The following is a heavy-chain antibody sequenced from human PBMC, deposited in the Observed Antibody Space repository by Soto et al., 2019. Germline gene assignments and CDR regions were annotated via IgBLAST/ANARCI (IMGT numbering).Heavy chain of an antibody. V-gene: IGHV4-39*01. CDR2: IYYSGST. CDR1: GGSISSSSYY. Sequence: QLQLQESGPGLVKPSETLSLTCTVSGGSISSSSYYWGWIRQPPGKGLEWIGSIYYSGSTYYNPSLKSRVTISVDTSKNQCSLKLSSVTAADTAVYYCARHAGPYDFWSGYYSRNNWFDPWGQGTLVTVSS. J-gene: IGHJ5*02. CDR3: ARHAGPYDFWSGYYSRNNWFDP. D-gene: IGHD3-3*01.